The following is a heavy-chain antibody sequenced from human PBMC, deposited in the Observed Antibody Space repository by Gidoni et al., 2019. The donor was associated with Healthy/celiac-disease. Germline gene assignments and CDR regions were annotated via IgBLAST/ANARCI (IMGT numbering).Heavy chain of an antibody. D-gene: IGHD3-3*01. J-gene: IGHJ3*02. CDR3: ARVSTNPPDEYDFWSGYSLLDAFDI. Sequence: QVQLVQSGAEVKKPGASVKVSCKASGYTFTGYYMHWVRQAPGQGLEWMGWINPNSGGTNYAQKFQGRVTMTRDTSISTAYMELSRLRSDDTAVYYCARVSTNPPDEYDFWSGYSLLDAFDIWGQGTMVTVSS. CDR1: GYTFTGYY. V-gene: IGHV1-2*02. CDR2: INPNSGGT.